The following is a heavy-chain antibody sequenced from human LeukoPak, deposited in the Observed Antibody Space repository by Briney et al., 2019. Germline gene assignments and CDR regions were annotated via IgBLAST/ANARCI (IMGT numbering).Heavy chain of an antibody. D-gene: IGHD2-15*01. Sequence: GGSLRLSCAASGFTFSSYAMSWVRQAPGKGLEWVSAISGSGGSTYYADSVKGRFTISRDNSKNTLYLQMNSLRAEDTAVYYCAKDYCSGGSCYPYYFDYWGQGTLVTVSS. V-gene: IGHV3-23*01. CDR1: GFTFSSYA. CDR2: ISGSGGST. J-gene: IGHJ4*02. CDR3: AKDYCSGGSCYPYYFDY.